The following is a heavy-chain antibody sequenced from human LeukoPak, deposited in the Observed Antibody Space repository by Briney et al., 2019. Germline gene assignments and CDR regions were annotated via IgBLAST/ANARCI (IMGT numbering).Heavy chain of an antibody. D-gene: IGHD3-10*01. CDR2: ISPSGNSK. CDR1: TFTFSRYI. J-gene: IGHJ4*02. V-gene: IGHV3-21*01. CDR3: VRDFLGESGAGGY. Sequence: PGGSLRLSCVTSTFTFSRYIMNWVRQAPGRGREWVSSISPSGNSKYHAHSVKGRFTISRDNAENSLYMQMNSLRAEDTGVYYCVRDFLGESGAGGYWGQGTLVTVSS.